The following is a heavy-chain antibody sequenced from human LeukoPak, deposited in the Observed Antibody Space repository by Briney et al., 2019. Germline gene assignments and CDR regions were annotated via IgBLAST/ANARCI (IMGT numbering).Heavy chain of an antibody. CDR2: VNRSGST. D-gene: IGHD5-18*01. J-gene: IGHJ4*02. Sequence: SETLSLTCAVYGGSFSGYYWIWIRQPPGKGLEWIGEVNRSGSTTYNPSLKSRRTISSDTSKNHFSLKLSSVTAADAAVNYCASSLVGADMVTGIDYWGQGTLVTVSS. CDR1: GGSFSGYY. V-gene: IGHV4-34*01. CDR3: ASSLVGADMVTGIDY.